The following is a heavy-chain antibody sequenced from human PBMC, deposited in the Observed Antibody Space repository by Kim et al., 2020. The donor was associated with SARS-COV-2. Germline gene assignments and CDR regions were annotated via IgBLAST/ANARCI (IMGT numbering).Heavy chain of an antibody. V-gene: IGHV6-1*01. CDR2: RPKWYN. J-gene: IGHJ4*02. Sequence: RPKWYNDYAVSVKSRITINPDTPKNQFALQLNSLTPEDTAVYYCATWRFDYWGQGTLVTVSS. CDR3: ATWRFDY.